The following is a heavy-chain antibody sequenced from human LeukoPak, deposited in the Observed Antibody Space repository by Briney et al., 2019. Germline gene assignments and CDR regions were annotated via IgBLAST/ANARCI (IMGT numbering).Heavy chain of an antibody. CDR1: GGSFSGYY. J-gene: IGHJ4*02. Sequence: KASETLSLTCAVYGGSFSGYYWSWIRQPPGKGLEWIGEINHSGSTNYNPSLKSRVTISVDTSKNQFSLKLSSVTAVDTAVYYCARFGENSGSYRYFDYWGQGTLVTVSS. CDR2: INHSGST. D-gene: IGHD1-26*01. CDR3: ARFGENSGSYRYFDY. V-gene: IGHV4-34*01.